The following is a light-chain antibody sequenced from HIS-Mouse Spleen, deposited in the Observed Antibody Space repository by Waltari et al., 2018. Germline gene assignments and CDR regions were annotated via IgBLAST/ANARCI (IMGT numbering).Light chain of an antibody. Sequence: EIVLTQSPGTLSLSPGERATLSCRASQSVSSSYLAWYQQKPGQAPRLLIYGAYSRATGIPDRFSGSGSGTDFTLTISRLEPEDFAVYYCQQYGSSSALTFGGGTKVEIK. CDR3: QQYGSSSALT. V-gene: IGKV3-20*01. CDR1: QSVSSSY. CDR2: GAY. J-gene: IGKJ4*01.